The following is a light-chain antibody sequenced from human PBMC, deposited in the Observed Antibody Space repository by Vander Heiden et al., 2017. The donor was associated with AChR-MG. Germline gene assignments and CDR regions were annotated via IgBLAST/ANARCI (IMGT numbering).Light chain of an antibody. J-gene: IGLJ3*02. V-gene: IGLV2-23*01. CDR2: EGS. Sequence: QSALTQPASVSGSPGQSITISCTGTRSHVGSYNLVSGYQQRPGKAPKLKIYEGSKRPSGVSNRFTGSKSGNTASLTISGLQAEDEADYYCCAYAGSSTLVVGGGTKLTVL. CDR3: CAYAGSSTLV. CDR1: RSHVGSYNL.